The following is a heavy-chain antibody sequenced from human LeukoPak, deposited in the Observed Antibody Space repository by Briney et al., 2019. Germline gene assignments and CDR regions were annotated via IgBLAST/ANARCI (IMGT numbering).Heavy chain of an antibody. CDR2: ISGSGGST. J-gene: IGHJ4*02. CDR3: ASSGRYSRGSYFDY. V-gene: IGHV3-23*01. CDR1: GFTFSSYA. Sequence: GGSLRLSCAASGFTFSSYAMSWVRQAPGKGLEWVSAISGSGGSTYYADSVKGRFTISRDNSKNTLYLQMNSLRAEDTAVYYCASSGRYSRGSYFDYWGQGTLVTVSS. D-gene: IGHD3-10*01.